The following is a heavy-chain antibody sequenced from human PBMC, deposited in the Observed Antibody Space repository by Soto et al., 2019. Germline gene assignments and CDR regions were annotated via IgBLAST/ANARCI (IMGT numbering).Heavy chain of an antibody. CDR2: ISYDGSNK. CDR3: AKDRGWNDHHFDY. V-gene: IGHV3-30*18. J-gene: IGHJ4*02. Sequence: QVQLVESGGGVVQHGRSLRLSCAASGFTFSSYGMHWVRQAPGKGLEWVAVISYDGSNKYYADSVKGRFTISRDNSKNTLYLQMNSLRAEDTAVYYCAKDRGWNDHHFDYWGQGTLVTVSS. D-gene: IGHD1-1*01. CDR1: GFTFSSYG.